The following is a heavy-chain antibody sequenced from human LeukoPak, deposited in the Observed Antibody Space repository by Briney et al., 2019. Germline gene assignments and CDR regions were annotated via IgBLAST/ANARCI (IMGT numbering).Heavy chain of an antibody. Sequence: SETLSLTCTVSGGSISSSSYYWGWIRQPPGKGLEWIGSVYNSGPTYYNPSLKSRVTIPVDTSKNQFSLKLSSVTAADTAVYYCARRYGSGSYRPDYWGQGTLVTVSS. CDR2: VYNSGPT. CDR3: ARRYGSGSYRPDY. CDR1: GGSISSSSYY. D-gene: IGHD3-10*01. J-gene: IGHJ4*02. V-gene: IGHV4-39*01.